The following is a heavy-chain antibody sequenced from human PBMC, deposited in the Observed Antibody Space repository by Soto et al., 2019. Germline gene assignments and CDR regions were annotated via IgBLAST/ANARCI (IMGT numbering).Heavy chain of an antibody. CDR2: IKQDGSEK. Sequence: RRLSCAASGFTFSSYWMSWVRQAPGKGLEWVANIKQDGSEKYYVDSVKGRLTISRDNAKNSLYLQMKSLRAEDTAVYYCARAHNYYGMDVWGQGPTMTVYS. CDR1: GFTFSSYW. CDR3: ARAHNYYGMDV. V-gene: IGHV3-7*01. J-gene: IGHJ6*02.